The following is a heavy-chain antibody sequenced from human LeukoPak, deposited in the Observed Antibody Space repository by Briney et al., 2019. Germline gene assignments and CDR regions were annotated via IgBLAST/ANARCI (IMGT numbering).Heavy chain of an antibody. V-gene: IGHV3-23*01. D-gene: IGHD1-20*01. Sequence: TGGSLRLSCAASGFTFSSYAMSWVRQAPGKGLEWVSAISGSGGSTYYADSVKGRFTISRDNSKNTLYLQMNSLRAEDTAVYYCAKLESITGTTRHDAFDIWGQGTMVTVSS. CDR3: AKLESITGTTRHDAFDI. CDR2: ISGSGGST. CDR1: GFTFSSYA. J-gene: IGHJ3*02.